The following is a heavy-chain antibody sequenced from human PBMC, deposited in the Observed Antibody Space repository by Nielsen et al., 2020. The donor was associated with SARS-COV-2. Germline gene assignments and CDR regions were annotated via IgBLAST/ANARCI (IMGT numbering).Heavy chain of an antibody. D-gene: IGHD5-18*01. CDR2: IKQDGSEK. Sequence: GESLKISCAASGFTFSSYWMSWVRQAPGKGLEWVANIKQDGSEKYYVDSVKGRFTISRDNAKNSLYLQMNSLRAEDTAVYYCARAGVQLWPNYYYYGMDVWGQGTTVTASS. CDR3: ARAGVQLWPNYYYYGMDV. CDR1: GFTFSSYW. V-gene: IGHV3-7*01. J-gene: IGHJ6*02.